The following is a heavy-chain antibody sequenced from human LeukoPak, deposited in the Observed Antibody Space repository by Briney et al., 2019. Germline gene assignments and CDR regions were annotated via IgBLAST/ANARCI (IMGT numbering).Heavy chain of an antibody. CDR3: ARSDSSGSIDY. CDR1: GGSISSGGYY. J-gene: IGHJ4*02. V-gene: IGHV4-31*03. CDR2: IYYSGST. Sequence: PSETLSLTCTVSGGSISSGGYYWSWVRQLPGKGPEWIGYIYYSGSTYYNPPLKSRVTISVDTSKNQFSLKLSSVTAAETAVYYCARSDSSGSIDYWGQGTLVTVSS. D-gene: IGHD3-22*01.